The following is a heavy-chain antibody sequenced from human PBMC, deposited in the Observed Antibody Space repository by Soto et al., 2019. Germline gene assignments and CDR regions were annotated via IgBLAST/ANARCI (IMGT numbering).Heavy chain of an antibody. V-gene: IGHV1-18*01. CDR2: ISAYNGNT. D-gene: IGHD3-3*01. Sequence: ASVKVSCKASGYTFTSYGISWVRQAPGQGLEWMGWISAYNGNTNYAQKLQGRVTMTTDTSTSTAYMELRSLRSDDTAVYYCARVLGDFWSGYYEDYWGQGTLVTVSS. CDR1: GYTFTSYG. J-gene: IGHJ4*02. CDR3: ARVLGDFWSGYYEDY.